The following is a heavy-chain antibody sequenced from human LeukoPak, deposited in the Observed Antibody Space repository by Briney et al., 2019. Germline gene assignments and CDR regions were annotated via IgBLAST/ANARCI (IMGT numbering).Heavy chain of an antibody. V-gene: IGHV4-59*01. CDR2: IYYSGST. Sequence: PSETLSLTCTVSGGSISSYYWSWIRQPPGKGLEWIGYIYYSGSTNYNPSLKSRVTISVDTSKDQFSLNLSSVTAADTAVYYCARDQNPSWFDPWGQGTLVTVSS. CDR1: GGSISSYY. CDR3: ARDQNPSWFDP. J-gene: IGHJ5*02.